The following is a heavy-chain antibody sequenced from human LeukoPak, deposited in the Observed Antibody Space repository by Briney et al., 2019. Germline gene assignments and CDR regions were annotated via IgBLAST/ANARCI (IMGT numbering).Heavy chain of an antibody. CDR1: GFTFSSYW. CDR3: ARTGYSSSWYPFDY. CDR2: IRQDGSEK. D-gene: IGHD6-13*01. V-gene: IGHV3-7*01. Sequence: GGSLRLSCAASGFTFSSYWMSWVRQAPGKGLEWVANIRQDGSEKYYVDSVKGRFTISRDNGKNSLYLQMNSLKAEDTAVYYCARTGYSSSWYPFDYWGQGTLVTVSS. J-gene: IGHJ4*02.